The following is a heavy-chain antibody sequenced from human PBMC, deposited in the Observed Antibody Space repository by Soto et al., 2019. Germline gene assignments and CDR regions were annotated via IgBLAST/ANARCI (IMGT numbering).Heavy chain of an antibody. D-gene: IGHD3-10*01. CDR1: GYTFTNNW. Sequence: GAPLKISSIGSGYTFTNNWSGWLGPMPGKGLEWMGIIYPGDSDTRYSLSFQGRVTISVDKSIATAYLQWSSLKASDTAMYYCARLSEYHYGSGKYYGLDVWGQGTTVTV. CDR3: ARLSEYHYGSGKYYGLDV. J-gene: IGHJ6*02. V-gene: IGHV5-51*01. CDR2: IYPGDSDT.